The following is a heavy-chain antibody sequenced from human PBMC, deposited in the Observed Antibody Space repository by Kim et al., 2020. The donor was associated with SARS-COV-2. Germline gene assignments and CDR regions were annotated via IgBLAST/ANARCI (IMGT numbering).Heavy chain of an antibody. CDR1: GGSISSSSYY. D-gene: IGHD6-19*01. Sequence: SETLSLTCTVSGGSISSSSYYWGWIRQPPGKGLEWIGSIYYSGSTYYNPSLKSRVTISVDTSKNQFSLKLSSVTAADTAVYYCARPIEIAVAGTGEYYFDYWGQGTLVTVSS. J-gene: IGHJ4*02. CDR3: ARPIEIAVAGTGEYYFDY. CDR2: IYYSGST. V-gene: IGHV4-39*01.